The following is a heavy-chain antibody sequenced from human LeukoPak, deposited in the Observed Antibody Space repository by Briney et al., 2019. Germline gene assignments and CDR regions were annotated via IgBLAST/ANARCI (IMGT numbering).Heavy chain of an antibody. CDR1: GYTFTGYY. CDR3: ARDRRCTNMDCYLYFDY. J-gene: IGHJ4*02. V-gene: IGHV1-2*06. CDR2: INPNSGGT. D-gene: IGHD2-21*02. Sequence: GASVKVSCKASGYTFTGYYMHWVRQAPGQGLEWMGRINPNSGGTNYAQKFQGRVTMTRDTSISTAYMELSRLRSEDTALYFCARDRRCTNMDCYLYFDYWGQGTLVTVSS.